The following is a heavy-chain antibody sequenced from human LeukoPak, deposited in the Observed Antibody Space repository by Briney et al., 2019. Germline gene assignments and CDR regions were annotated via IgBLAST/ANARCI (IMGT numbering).Heavy chain of an antibody. J-gene: IGHJ3*02. Sequence: SETLSLTCTVSGGSISSSSYYWGWIRQSPGKGLEWLGSISHTESTYHNPSLKSRVTISVDTSKNQFSLRLSSVTAADTAVYYCAREIPYVGAFDIWGQGTMVTVSS. CDR2: ISHTEST. CDR1: GGSISSSSYY. D-gene: IGHD1-26*01. CDR3: AREIPYVGAFDI. V-gene: IGHV4-39*02.